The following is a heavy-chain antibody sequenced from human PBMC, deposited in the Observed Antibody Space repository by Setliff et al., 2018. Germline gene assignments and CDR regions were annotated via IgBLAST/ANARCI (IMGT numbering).Heavy chain of an antibody. J-gene: IGHJ5*02. CDR2: IYYTGNT. CDR1: GGSISSSSYY. D-gene: IGHD1-1*01. V-gene: IGHV4-39*07. CDR3: ARVVPLGGTDR. Sequence: SETLSLTCTVPGGSISSSSYYWGWIRQPPGKGLEWIGTIYYTGNTYYNPSLKSRVTISVDTSKNQFSLNLSSVTAADTAIYYCARVVPLGGTDRWGQGTLVTVSS.